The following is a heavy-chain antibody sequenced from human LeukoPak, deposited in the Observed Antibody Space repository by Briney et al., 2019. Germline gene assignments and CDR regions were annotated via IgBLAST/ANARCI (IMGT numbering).Heavy chain of an antibody. CDR1: VGTFTIYA. J-gene: IGHJ4*02. D-gene: IGHD4-11*01. CDR3: ALTTVTTFDY. CDR2: IIPIFGTA. Sequence: EASVKVSCMPSVGTFTIYAISWVPQAPGQGFEWMGGIIPIFGTANYAQKFQGRVTITTDESTSTAYMELSSLRSENTAVYYCALTTVTTFDYWGQGTMVSVSS. V-gene: IGHV1-69*05.